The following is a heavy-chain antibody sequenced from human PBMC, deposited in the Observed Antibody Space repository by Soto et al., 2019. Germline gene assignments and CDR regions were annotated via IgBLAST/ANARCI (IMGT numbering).Heavy chain of an antibody. V-gene: IGHV4-61*08. Sequence: PPETLSLTCTVSGGSISRGGYYWSWIRQNPGKGLEWIGYIYYSGSTSYNPSLKSRVTISVDTSKSQFSLKLSSVTAADTAVYYCARLVLGYGDYVNDYWGQGTLVTVSS. CDR1: GGSISRGGYY. CDR3: ARLVLGYGDYVNDY. CDR2: IYYSGST. D-gene: IGHD4-17*01. J-gene: IGHJ4*02.